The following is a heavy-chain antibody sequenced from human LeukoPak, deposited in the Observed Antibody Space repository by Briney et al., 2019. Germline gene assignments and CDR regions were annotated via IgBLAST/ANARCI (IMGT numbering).Heavy chain of an antibody. CDR2: ISYDGTNK. J-gene: IGHJ4*02. V-gene: IGHV3-30-3*01. CDR1: GFTFSSYA. Sequence: QPGGSLRLSCAASGFTFSSYAMHWVRQAPGKGLKWVAVISYDGTNKYYADSVRGRFTISRDNSKNTLYLQMNSLRVDDTAVYYCARGRYCSSTSCYTTPEYYFDYWGQGTLVTVSS. D-gene: IGHD2-2*02. CDR3: ARGRYCSSTSCYTTPEYYFDY.